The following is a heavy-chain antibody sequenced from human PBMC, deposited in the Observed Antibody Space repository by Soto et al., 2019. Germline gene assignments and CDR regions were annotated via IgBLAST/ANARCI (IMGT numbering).Heavy chain of an antibody. CDR3: AKLGDYDFWRGTEINAIDL. J-gene: IGHJ3*01. D-gene: IGHD3-3*01. V-gene: IGHV3-23*01. Sequence: EVQLLESGGGLVQRGGSRRLSCVVSGFTFSSFAMTWVRQAPGRGLEGVAGISGSGGSTYYADYVKGRFSISRDNSKDTLNLHTNSLRAEDTAVYYCAKLGDYDFWRGTEINAIDLWGQGTLLTVSS. CDR2: ISGSGGST. CDR1: GFTFSSFA.